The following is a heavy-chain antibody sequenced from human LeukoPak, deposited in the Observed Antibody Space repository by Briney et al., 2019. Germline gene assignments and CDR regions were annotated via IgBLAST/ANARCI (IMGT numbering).Heavy chain of an antibody. D-gene: IGHD2-2*01. CDR2: IYSGGST. CDR1: GFTVSNNY. CDR3: ARDGAPDAHCSSTSCAIR. Sequence: GGSLRLSCAASGFTVSNNYMNWVRQAPGKGLEWVSLIYSGGSTYYADSVKGRFTISRDNSKNTLYLQMNSLRAEDTAVYYCARDGAPDAHCSSTSCAIRWGQGTLVTVSS. V-gene: IGHV3-53*01. J-gene: IGHJ4*02.